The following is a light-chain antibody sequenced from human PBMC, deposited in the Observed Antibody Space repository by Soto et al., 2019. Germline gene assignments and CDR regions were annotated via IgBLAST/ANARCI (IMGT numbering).Light chain of an antibody. CDR2: NNN. V-gene: IGLV1-44*01. CDR3: SVWCDSLGGWV. J-gene: IGLJ3*02. CDR1: SSNIGSHV. Sequence: QSVLTKPPSASGTPGQRVTISCSGSSSNIGSHVVYWYQQLAGTAPKLLMYNNNQRPSGVPDRFTGSKSGTSATLAISGAQYECEDDYYCSVWCDSLGGWVFGGGTKLTVL.